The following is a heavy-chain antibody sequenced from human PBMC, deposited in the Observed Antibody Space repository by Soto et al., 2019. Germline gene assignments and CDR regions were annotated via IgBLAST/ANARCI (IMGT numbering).Heavy chain of an antibody. V-gene: IGHV3-30-3*01. D-gene: IGHD6-6*01. CDR3: ASAGSIGSSPNYGMDV. CDR1: GFTFSSYA. CDR2: ISYDGSNK. Sequence: PGGSLRLSCAASGFTFSSYAMHWVRQAPGKGLEWVAVISYDGSNKYYADSVKGRFTISRDNSKNTLYLQMNSLRAEDTAVYYCASAGSIGSSPNYGMDVWGQGTTVTVSS. J-gene: IGHJ6*02.